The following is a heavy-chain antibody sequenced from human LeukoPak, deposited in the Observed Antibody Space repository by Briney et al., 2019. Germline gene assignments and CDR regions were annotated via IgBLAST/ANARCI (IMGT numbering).Heavy chain of an antibody. V-gene: IGHV1-24*01. Sequence: ASVKVSCKASGYTFTGYYMHWVRQAPGKGLEWMGGFDPEDGETIYAQKFQGRVTMTEDTSTDTAYMELSSLRSEDTAVYYCATETGLLDTPSVWLALDIWGQGTMVTVSS. D-gene: IGHD1-1*01. CDR1: GYTFTGYY. CDR2: FDPEDGET. CDR3: ATETGLLDTPSVWLALDI. J-gene: IGHJ3*02.